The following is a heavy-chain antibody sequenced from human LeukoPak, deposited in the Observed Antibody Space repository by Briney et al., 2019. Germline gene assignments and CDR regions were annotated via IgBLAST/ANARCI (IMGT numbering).Heavy chain of an antibody. CDR1: GGSISSSSYY. D-gene: IGHD4-23*01. CDR2: TYYSGST. V-gene: IGHV4-39*01. CDR3: ARPDYGGNYDY. J-gene: IGHJ4*02. Sequence: SETLSLTCTVSGGSISSSSYYWGWIRQPPGKGLEWIGSTYYSGSTYYNPSLKSRVTISVDTSKNQISLKLSSVTAADTAVYYCARPDYGGNYDYWGQGTLVTVSS.